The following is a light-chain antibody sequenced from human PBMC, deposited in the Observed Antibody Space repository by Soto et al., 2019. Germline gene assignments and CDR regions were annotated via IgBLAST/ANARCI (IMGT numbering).Light chain of an antibody. CDR1: QSLGGN. CDR3: QQYSNWPPWT. V-gene: IGKV3-15*01. Sequence: EIVMTQSPATLSVSPGDTATLSCRASQSLGGNLAWYQQKPGQAPRLLIFRASSRATGVPARFSASGSGTEFTLTISWLQSEDFAVYYCQQYSNWPPWTFGPGTKVEIK. J-gene: IGKJ1*01. CDR2: RAS.